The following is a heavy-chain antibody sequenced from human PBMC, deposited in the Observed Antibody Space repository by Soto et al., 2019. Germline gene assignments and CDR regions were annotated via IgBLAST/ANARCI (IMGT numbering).Heavy chain of an antibody. CDR1: GGTFSSYA. V-gene: IGHV1-69*13. D-gene: IGHD3-3*01. CDR2: IIPIFGTA. CDR3: ASKLTIFGVVLYYYYYGMDV. Sequence: GASVKVSCKASGGTFSSYAISWVRQAPGQGLEWMGGIIPIFGTANYAQKFQGRVTITADESTSTAYMELSSLRSEDTAVYYCASKLTIFGVVLYYYYYGMDVWGQGTTVTVSS. J-gene: IGHJ6*02.